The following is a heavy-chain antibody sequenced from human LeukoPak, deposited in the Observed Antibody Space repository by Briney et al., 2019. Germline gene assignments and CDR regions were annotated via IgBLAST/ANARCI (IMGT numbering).Heavy chain of an antibody. CDR2: IYTSGST. V-gene: IGHV4-4*07. Sequence: PSETLSLTCTVSGGSISSYYWSWIRQPAGKGLEWIGRIYTSGSTNYNPSLKSRVTMSVDTSKNQFFLILGSVIVADTAVYYCARGKVPDPWGQGTLITVSS. CDR1: GGSISSYY. CDR3: ARGKVPDP. D-gene: IGHD1-14*01. J-gene: IGHJ5*02.